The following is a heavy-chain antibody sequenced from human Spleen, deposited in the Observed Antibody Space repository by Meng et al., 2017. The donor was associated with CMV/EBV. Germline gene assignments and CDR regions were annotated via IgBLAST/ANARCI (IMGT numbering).Heavy chain of an antibody. Sequence: GESLKISCTTSGFTLSSYGMHWVRQPPGKGLEWVAALSSDGHNKYHAESVKGRFTISRDNSKNTVYLQMNRLTTDDTAVYYCAKEGSGWYYGVDVWGQGTTVTVSS. J-gene: IGHJ6*02. CDR1: GFTLSSYG. CDR2: LSSDGHNK. D-gene: IGHD6-19*01. CDR3: AKEGSGWYYGVDV. V-gene: IGHV3-30*19.